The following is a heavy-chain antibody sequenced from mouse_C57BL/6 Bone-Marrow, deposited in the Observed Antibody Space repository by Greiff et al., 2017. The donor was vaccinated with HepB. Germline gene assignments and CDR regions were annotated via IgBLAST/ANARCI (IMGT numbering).Heavy chain of an antibody. CDR2: IDPENGDT. J-gene: IGHJ1*03. D-gene: IGHD2-4*01. V-gene: IGHV14-4*01. Sequence: VQLQQSGAELVRPGASVKLSCTASGFNIKDDYMHWVKQRPEQGLEWMGWIDPENGDTEYASKFQGKATITADTSSNTAYLQLSSLTSEDTAVYYCTPIYYDYDSYVWGTGTTVTVSS. CDR3: TPIYYDYDSYV. CDR1: GFNIKDDY.